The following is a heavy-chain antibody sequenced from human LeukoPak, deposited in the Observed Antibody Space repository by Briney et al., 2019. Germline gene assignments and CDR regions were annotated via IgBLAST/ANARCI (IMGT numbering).Heavy chain of an antibody. CDR1: GGSISSSSYY. CDR2: IYYSGST. D-gene: IGHD6-13*01. Sequence: SETLSLTCTVSGGSISSSSYYWGWIRQPPGKGLEWIGSIYYSGSTYDNPSRQSRVTISVDTSKNQFSLKLSSVTAADTAVYYCARDPVHSSSWYSYYYYYYYMDVWGKGTTVTVSS. V-gene: IGHV4-39*07. CDR3: ARDPVHSSSWYSYYYYYYYMDV. J-gene: IGHJ6*03.